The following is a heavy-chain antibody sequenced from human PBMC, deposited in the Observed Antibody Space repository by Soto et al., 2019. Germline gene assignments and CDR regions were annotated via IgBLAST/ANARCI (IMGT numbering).Heavy chain of an antibody. CDR1: GFTFSSYA. Sequence: PGGSLRLSCAASGFTFSSYAMSWVRQAPGKGLEWVSGISGSGGSTYYADAVKGRFTISRDNSKNTLYLQMNSLRAEDTAVYYCAKSRLYDSSGSDYWGQGTLVTVSS. V-gene: IGHV3-23*01. CDR2: ISGSGGST. CDR3: AKSRLYDSSGSDY. D-gene: IGHD3-22*01. J-gene: IGHJ4*02.